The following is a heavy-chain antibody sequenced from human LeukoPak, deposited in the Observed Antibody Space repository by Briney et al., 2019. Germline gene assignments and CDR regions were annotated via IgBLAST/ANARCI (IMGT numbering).Heavy chain of an antibody. J-gene: IGHJ4*02. D-gene: IGHD3-10*01. Sequence: SETLSLTCTVSSASVSSSPYFWGWIRQSPGKGLEWIGSISYSGTTYYNPSLKSRVTISVDTPKNQFSLKLNSVTAADTAVFYCAANSADYNTLGSSYKVWGQGTLVTVSS. CDR3: AANSADYNTLGSSYKV. CDR1: SASVSSSPYF. V-gene: IGHV4-39*01. CDR2: ISYSGTT.